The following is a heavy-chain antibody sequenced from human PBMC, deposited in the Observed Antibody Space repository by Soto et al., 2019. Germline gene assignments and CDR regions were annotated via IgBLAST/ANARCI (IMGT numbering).Heavy chain of an antibody. Sequence: GGSLRLSCAASGFKFSNYAMSWVRQAPGKGLEWVSLISATGGGTYYADSVKGRFTISRDNSHNTLYLQVHSLTAEDTAVYYCAKDRRAGGNSAFYFDFWGRGAQVTVSS. CDR1: GFKFSNYA. V-gene: IGHV3-23*01. J-gene: IGHJ4*02. D-gene: IGHD3-16*01. CDR2: ISATGGGT. CDR3: AKDRRAGGNSAFYFDF.